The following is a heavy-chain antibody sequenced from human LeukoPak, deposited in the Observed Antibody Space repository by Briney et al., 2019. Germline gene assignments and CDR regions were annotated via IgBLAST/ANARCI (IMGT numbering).Heavy chain of an antibody. D-gene: IGHD6-6*01. J-gene: IGHJ6*02. CDR1: GFSFSSYA. CDR2: ISGSGGIT. V-gene: IGHV3-23*01. Sequence: QAGGSLRLSCAASGFSFSSYAISWVRQAPGKGLEWVSAISGSGGITWYADSVKGRFTISRDNSKNTVYLQMNSLRPEDTAVYYCAKDGVAGRRGMDVWGQGTTVAVSS. CDR3: AKDGVAGRRGMDV.